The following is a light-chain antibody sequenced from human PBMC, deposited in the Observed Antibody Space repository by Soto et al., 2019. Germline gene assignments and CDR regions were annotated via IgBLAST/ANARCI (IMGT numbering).Light chain of an antibody. CDR2: DAS. V-gene: IGKV3D-15*01. CDR1: QSVSIN. J-gene: IGKJ4*01. Sequence: EIVMTQSPGTLSVSPGERATLSCRASQSVSINLAWYQQKPGQAPRLLIYDASTRATGIPARFSGSGSGTEFTLTISSLQSKDFAVYYCQQYNNWHPLTFGGGTKVHIK. CDR3: QQYNNWHPLT.